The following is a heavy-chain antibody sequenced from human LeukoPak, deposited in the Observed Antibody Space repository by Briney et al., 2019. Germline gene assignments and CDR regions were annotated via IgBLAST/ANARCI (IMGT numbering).Heavy chain of an antibody. CDR2: IYYSGST. Sequence: PSETLSLTCTVSGGSISSYYWSWIRQPPGKGLEWIGYIYYSGSTNYNPSLKSRVTISVDTSKNQFSLKLSSVTAADTAVYYCAREGFTRLPQEVTPEGGSFDYWGQGTLVTVSS. J-gene: IGHJ4*02. CDR1: GGSISSYY. V-gene: IGHV4-59*12. D-gene: IGHD4-23*01. CDR3: AREGFTRLPQEVTPEGGSFDY.